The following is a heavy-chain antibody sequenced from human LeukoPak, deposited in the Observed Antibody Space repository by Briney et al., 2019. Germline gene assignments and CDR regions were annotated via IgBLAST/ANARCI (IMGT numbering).Heavy chain of an antibody. V-gene: IGHV1-8*02. CDR2: MNPNSGNT. J-gene: IGHJ4*02. CDR1: GGTFSSYA. CDR3: AIQGSSGYYYADY. Sequence: ASVKVSCKAAGGTFSSYAISWVRQAPGQGLEWMGWMNPNSGNTGYAQKFQGRVTMTRNTSISTAYMELSSLRSEDTAVYYCAIQGSSGYYYADYWGQGTLVTVSS. D-gene: IGHD3-22*01.